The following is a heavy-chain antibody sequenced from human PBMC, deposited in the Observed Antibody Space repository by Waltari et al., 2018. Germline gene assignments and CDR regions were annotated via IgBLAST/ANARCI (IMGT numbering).Heavy chain of an antibody. CDR2: ILYSGST. CDR1: GGSISSGGYY. D-gene: IGHD2-15*01. Sequence: QVQLQESGPGLVKPSQTLSLTCTVSGGSISSGGYYWSWVRQHPGKGLEWIGYILYSGSTYYNPSLNSRITISVDTSKNQFSLKLSSVTAADTGVYYCASYGGNLYYFDYWGQGTLVTVSS. J-gene: IGHJ4*02. V-gene: IGHV4-31*03. CDR3: ASYGGNLYYFDY.